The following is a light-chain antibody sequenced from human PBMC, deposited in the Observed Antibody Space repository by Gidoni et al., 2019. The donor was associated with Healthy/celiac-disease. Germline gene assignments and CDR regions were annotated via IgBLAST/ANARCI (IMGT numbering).Light chain of an antibody. Sequence: QSALTQPASVYGSPGQSITISCTGTSSDVGGYNYVSWYQQHPCKAPKLMIYEVSNRPSGVSNRFSGSKSGNTASLTISGLQAEDEADYYCSSYTSSSTLYVFGPGTKVTVL. J-gene: IGLJ1*01. CDR2: EVS. CDR1: SSDVGGYNY. V-gene: IGLV2-14*01. CDR3: SSYTSSSTLYV.